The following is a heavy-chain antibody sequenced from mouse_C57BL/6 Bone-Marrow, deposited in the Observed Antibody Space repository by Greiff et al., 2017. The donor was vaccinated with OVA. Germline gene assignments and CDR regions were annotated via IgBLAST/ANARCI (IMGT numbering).Heavy chain of an antibody. Sequence: QVQLKQPGAELVRPGSSVKLSCKASGYTFTSYWMHWVKQRPIQGLEWIGNIDPSDSETHYNQKFKDKATLTVDKSSSTAYMQLSSLTSEDYAVYYCARRGEGAMDYWGQGTSVTVSS. CDR1: GYTFTSYW. CDR2: IDPSDSET. J-gene: IGHJ4*01. V-gene: IGHV1-52*01. CDR3: ARRGEGAMDY.